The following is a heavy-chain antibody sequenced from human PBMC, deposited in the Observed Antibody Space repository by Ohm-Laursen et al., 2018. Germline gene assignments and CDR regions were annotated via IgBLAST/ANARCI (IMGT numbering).Heavy chain of an antibody. CDR2: INPNNGGT. V-gene: IGHV1-2*02. D-gene: IGHD6-19*01. CDR3: ARDPGYSSGYYYFDY. Sequence: ASVKVSCKASGYTFTGYYMHWVRQAPGQGLEWMGWINPNNGGTKYAQNFEGRVTMTRDMSISTAYMELSRLRSDGTAVYYWARDPGYSSGYYYFDYWGRGTLVTVSS. J-gene: IGHJ4*02. CDR1: GYTFTGYY.